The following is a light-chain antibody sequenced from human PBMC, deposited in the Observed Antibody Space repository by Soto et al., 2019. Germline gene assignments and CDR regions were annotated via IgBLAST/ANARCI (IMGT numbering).Light chain of an antibody. V-gene: IGKV1-39*01. CDR3: QQSYRSPYT. Sequence: IQLTQSPSSLSASVGDRITVTFRASQNINIYLNWYQQKPGKAPPLLIYGASSLQSGVPSRFSGGGSRTDFTLTISSLQAEDFATYYCQQSYRSPYTFGQGTRLEI. J-gene: IGKJ2*01. CDR1: QNINIY. CDR2: GAS.